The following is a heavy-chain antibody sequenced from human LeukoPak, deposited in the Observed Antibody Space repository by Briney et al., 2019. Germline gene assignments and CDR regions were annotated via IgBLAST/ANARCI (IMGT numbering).Heavy chain of an antibody. J-gene: IGHJ5*02. Sequence: GASVKVSCKASGYTFTSYTIHWVRQAPGQRLEWMGWINPNSGGTNYAQKFQGRVTMTRDTSISTAYMELSRLRSDDTAVYYCARPSNRLYGSGPHNWFDPWGQGTLVTVSS. D-gene: IGHD3-10*01. CDR2: INPNSGGT. CDR3: ARPSNRLYGSGPHNWFDP. CDR1: GYTFTSYT. V-gene: IGHV1-2*02.